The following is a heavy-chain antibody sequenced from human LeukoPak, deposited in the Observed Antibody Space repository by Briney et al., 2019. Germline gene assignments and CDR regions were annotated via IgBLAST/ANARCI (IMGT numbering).Heavy chain of an antibody. Sequence: PGGSLRLSCAASGFTFSSYGMHWVRQAPGKGLEWVAFIRYDGSNKYYADSVKGRFTISRDNSKNTLYLQMNSLRAEDTAVYYCAKDSFRRRRASGWYGGFDYWGPGTLVTVSS. CDR2: IRYDGSNK. J-gene: IGHJ4*02. CDR3: AKDSFRRRRASGWYGGFDY. V-gene: IGHV3-30*02. D-gene: IGHD6-19*01. CDR1: GFTFSSYG.